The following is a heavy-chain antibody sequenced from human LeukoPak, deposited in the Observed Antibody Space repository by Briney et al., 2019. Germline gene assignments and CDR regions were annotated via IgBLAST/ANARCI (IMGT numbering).Heavy chain of an antibody. Sequence: SGTLSLTCAVSVGSINSGNWWSWVRQSPGKGLEWIGQIYHNGTPNYNPSLKSRVTISADTFKNHFSLKMTSVTAADTAVYYCATAPILRGEGGEHYKYGMDVWGPGTTVIVSS. D-gene: IGHD2-2*02. CDR3: ATAPILRGEGGEHYKYGMDV. CDR1: VGSINSGNW. J-gene: IGHJ6*02. V-gene: IGHV4-4*02. CDR2: IYHNGTP.